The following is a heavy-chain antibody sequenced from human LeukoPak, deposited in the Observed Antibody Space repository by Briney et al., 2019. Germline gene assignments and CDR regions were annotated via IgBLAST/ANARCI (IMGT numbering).Heavy chain of an antibody. Sequence: PGGSLRLSCAASGFTFSSYAMSWVRQAPGKGLEWVSTISDSGGSTYYADSVKGRFTISRDNSKNTLYLQMNSLRAEDTAVYYCATTVLSGYSYDYYGMDVWGQGTTVTVSS. CDR1: GFTFSSYA. CDR2: ISDSGGST. V-gene: IGHV3-23*01. CDR3: ATTVLSGYSYDYYGMDV. D-gene: IGHD5-18*01. J-gene: IGHJ6*02.